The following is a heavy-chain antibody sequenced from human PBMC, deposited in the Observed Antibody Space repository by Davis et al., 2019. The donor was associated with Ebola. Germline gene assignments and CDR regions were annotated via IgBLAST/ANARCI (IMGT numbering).Heavy chain of an antibody. Sequence: GESLKISCAASGFIFSSYVMSWVRQAPGKGLEWVSTLGTSADTYYADSVKGRFTISRDNSKNTLYLQMNSLRPEDTAFYYCARDIGRQNDLGLFDYWGQGTLVAVSS. CDR1: GFIFSSYV. CDR2: LGTSADT. D-gene: IGHD3-3*01. V-gene: IGHV3-23*01. J-gene: IGHJ4*02. CDR3: ARDIGRQNDLGLFDY.